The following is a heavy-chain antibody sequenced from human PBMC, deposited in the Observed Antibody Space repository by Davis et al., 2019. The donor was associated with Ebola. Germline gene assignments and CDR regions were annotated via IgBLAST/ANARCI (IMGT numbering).Heavy chain of an antibody. CDR1: GFSFNSYA. V-gene: IGHV3-30*04. J-gene: IGHJ4*02. D-gene: IGHD3-3*01. CDR3: ARAVFHEVLDY. Sequence: GESLKISCAASGFSFNSYAMHWVRQGPGKGLEWVALISHDGRQEYYADSVKGRFTISRDNSKDTLYLQMNGLRTEDASVYYCARAVFHEVLDYWGQGTLVTVSS. CDR2: ISHDGRQE.